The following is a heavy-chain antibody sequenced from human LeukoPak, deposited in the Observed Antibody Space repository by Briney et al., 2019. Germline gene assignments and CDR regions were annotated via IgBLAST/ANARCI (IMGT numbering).Heavy chain of an antibody. CDR2: ISYDGSNK. D-gene: IGHD6-13*01. J-gene: IGHJ4*02. CDR3: ARELSSSSWYFDY. Sequence: GRSLRLSCAASGFTFSSYAMHWVRQAPGKGLEWVAVISYDGSNKYYADSVKGRFAISRDNSKNTLYLQMNSLRAEDTAVYYCARELSSSSWYFDYWGQGTLVTVSS. CDR1: GFTFSSYA. V-gene: IGHV3-30*09.